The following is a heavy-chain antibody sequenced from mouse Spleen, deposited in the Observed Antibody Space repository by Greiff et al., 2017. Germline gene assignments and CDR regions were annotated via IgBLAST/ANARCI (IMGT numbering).Heavy chain of an antibody. Sequence: VQLQESGPELVKPGASVKMSCKASGYNFTSYWINWVKLRPGQGLEWIGDIYPGSGSTNYNEKFKSKATLTVDTSSSTAYMQLSSLASEDSALYYCARWGYFDYWGQGTTLTVSS. J-gene: IGHJ2*01. CDR3: ARWGYFDY. V-gene: IGHV1-55*01. CDR1: GYNFTSYW. CDR2: IYPGSGST.